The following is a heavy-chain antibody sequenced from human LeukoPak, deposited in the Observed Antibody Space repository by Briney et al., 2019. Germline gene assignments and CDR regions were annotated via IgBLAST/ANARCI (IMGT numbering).Heavy chain of an antibody. CDR3: ASSNYDYVWGSYRDY. D-gene: IGHD3-16*01. CDR1: GGSISSYY. V-gene: IGHV4-59*08. Sequence: SEALSLTCTVSGGSISSYYWSWIRQPPGKGLEWIGYIYYSGSTNYNPSLKSRVTISVDTSKNQFSLKLSSVTAADTAVYYCASSNYDYVWGSYRDYWGQGTLVTVSS. CDR2: IYYSGST. J-gene: IGHJ4*02.